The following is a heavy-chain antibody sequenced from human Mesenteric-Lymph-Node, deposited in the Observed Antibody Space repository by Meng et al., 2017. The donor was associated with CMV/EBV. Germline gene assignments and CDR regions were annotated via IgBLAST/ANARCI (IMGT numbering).Heavy chain of an antibody. CDR1: GFTVSSNY. D-gene: IGHD4-11*01. CDR2: INSDGSST. Sequence: GESLKISCAASGFTVSSNYINWVRQAPGKGLVWVSRINSDGSSTSYADSVKGRFTISRDNAKNTLYLQMNSLRVEDTAVYYCGVWLLTTVRAPYFDYWGQGTLVTVSS. V-gene: IGHV3-74*01. CDR3: GVWLLTTVRAPYFDY. J-gene: IGHJ4*02.